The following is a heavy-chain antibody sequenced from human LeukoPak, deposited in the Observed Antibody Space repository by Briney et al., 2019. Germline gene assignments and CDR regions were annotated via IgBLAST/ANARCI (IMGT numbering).Heavy chain of an antibody. CDR2: ISGYNGNT. CDR3: ATLVVTDAFDI. CDR1: GYTFTSYG. D-gene: IGHD3-22*01. V-gene: IGHV1-18*01. Sequence: ASVKVSCKASGYTFTSYGISWVRQAPGQGLEWMGWISGYNGNTNYAQKLQGRVTMTTDTSTSTAYMELRGLRSEDTAVYYCATLVVTDAFDIWGQGTMVTVSS. J-gene: IGHJ3*02.